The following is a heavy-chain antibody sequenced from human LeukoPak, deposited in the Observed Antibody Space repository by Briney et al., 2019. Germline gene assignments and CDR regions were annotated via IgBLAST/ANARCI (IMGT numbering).Heavy chain of an antibody. V-gene: IGHV1-18*01. Sequence: ASVKVSCKASGYTFTSYGISWVRQAPGQGLEWMGWISAYNGNTNYAQKLQGRVTMTTDTSTSTAYMELSSLRSEDTAVYYCARYSNYSPLDYYYYYMDVWGKGTTATVSS. CDR1: GYTFTSYG. J-gene: IGHJ6*03. D-gene: IGHD4-11*01. CDR2: ISAYNGNT. CDR3: ARYSNYSPLDYYYYYMDV.